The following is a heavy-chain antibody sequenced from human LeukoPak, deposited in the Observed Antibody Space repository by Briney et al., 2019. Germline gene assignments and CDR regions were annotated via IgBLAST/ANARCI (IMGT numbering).Heavy chain of an antibody. CDR2: ISGSGSYT. J-gene: IGHJ4*02. D-gene: IGHD4-23*01. CDR3: ARAGYGGNFRNFDY. CDR1: GFTFSDYY. Sequence: PGGSLRLSCAASGFTFSDYYMSWIRQAPGKGLDWVSYISGSGSYTNYADSVKGRFTISTDNAKNSLYLQMNSLRDEDTAVYYCARAGYGGNFRNFDYWGQGTLVTVSS. V-gene: IGHV3-11*06.